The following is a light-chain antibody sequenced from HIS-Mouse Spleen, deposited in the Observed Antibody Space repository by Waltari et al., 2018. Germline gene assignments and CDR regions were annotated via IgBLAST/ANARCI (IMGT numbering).Light chain of an antibody. CDR1: SSDVGGYNY. J-gene: IGLJ3*02. V-gene: IGLV2-11*01. CDR3: CSYAGSYTFERV. Sequence: QSALTQPRSVSGSPGQSVTISCTGTSSDVGGYNYVSWYQQHPGKAPKLMIYDVSRRRSGVPDRFSGSKSGNTASLTISGLQAEDEADYYCCSYAGSYTFERVFGGGTKLTVL. CDR2: DVS.